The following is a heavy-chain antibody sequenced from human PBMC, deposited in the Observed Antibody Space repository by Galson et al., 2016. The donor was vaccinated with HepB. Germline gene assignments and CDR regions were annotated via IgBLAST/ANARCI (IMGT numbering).Heavy chain of an antibody. J-gene: IGHJ6*03. V-gene: IGHV3-23*01. CDR1: GFTFSSYA. CDR3: AKGDGYWGLGYMDV. CDR2: ISGSGGST. Sequence: SLRLSCAASGFTFSSYAMSWVRQAPGKGLEWVSAISGSGGSTYYADSVKGRFTISRDNSKNTRYLQMNSLRAEDTAVYYCAKGDGYWGLGYMDVWGKGTTVTVSS. D-gene: IGHD3-22*01.